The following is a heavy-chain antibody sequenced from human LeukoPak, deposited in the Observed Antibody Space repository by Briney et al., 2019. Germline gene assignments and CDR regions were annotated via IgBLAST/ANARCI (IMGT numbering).Heavy chain of an antibody. J-gene: IGHJ5*02. Sequence: ASVKVSCKASGGTFSSYAISWVRQAPGQGLEWMGRIIPIFGTANYAQKFQGRVKITTDESTSTAYMELSSLRSEDTAVYYCARDLAEHYGDNWFDPGAREPWSPSPQ. D-gene: IGHD4-17*01. CDR1: GGTFSSYA. V-gene: IGHV1-69*05. CDR3: ARDLAEHYGDNWFDP. CDR2: IIPIFGTA.